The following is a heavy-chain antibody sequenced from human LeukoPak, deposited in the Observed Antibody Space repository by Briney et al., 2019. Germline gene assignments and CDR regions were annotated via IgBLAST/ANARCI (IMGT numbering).Heavy chain of an antibody. Sequence: GGSLRLSCAASGFPFSSYAMSWVRQAPGKGLEWVSAISGSGGSTYYADSVKGRFTISRDNSKNTLYLQMNSLRAEDMALYYCAKDSDGSWDYYYMDVWGKGTTVTVSS. CDR2: ISGSGGST. D-gene: IGHD7-27*01. J-gene: IGHJ6*03. V-gene: IGHV3-23*01. CDR1: GFPFSSYA. CDR3: AKDSDGSWDYYYMDV.